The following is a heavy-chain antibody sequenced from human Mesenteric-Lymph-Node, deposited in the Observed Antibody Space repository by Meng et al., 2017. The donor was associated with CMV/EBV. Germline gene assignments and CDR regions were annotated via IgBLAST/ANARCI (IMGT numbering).Heavy chain of an antibody. CDR3: ARLYCSSTSCYSLYGMDV. CDR2: ISSSGSTI. D-gene: IGHD2-2*01. V-gene: IGHV3-48*04. J-gene: IGHJ6*02. CDR1: GFTFSSYS. Sequence: GESLKISCAASGFTFSSYSMNWVRQAPGKGLEWVSYISSSGSTIYYADSVKGRFTISRDNAKNSLYLQMNSLRAEDTAVYYCARLYCSSTSCYSLYGMDVWGQGTTVTVSS.